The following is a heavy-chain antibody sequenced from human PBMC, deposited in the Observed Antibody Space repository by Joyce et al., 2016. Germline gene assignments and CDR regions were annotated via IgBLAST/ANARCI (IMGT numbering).Heavy chain of an antibody. V-gene: IGHV3-23*01. J-gene: IGHJ4*02. Sequence: EVPLLESGGDLGQPGGSLRLSCGASGFTFSNYAMSWVRQASGKGLEWVSVIAGRGGSMYYADSVKGRFTISRDNSKNTLFLEISGLRAEDTAVYYCARSPGRQRHATEGGYFDYWGQGTQVTVSS. D-gene: IGHD1-14*01. CDR1: GFTFSNYA. CDR3: ARSPGRQRHATEGGYFDY. CDR2: IAGRGGSM.